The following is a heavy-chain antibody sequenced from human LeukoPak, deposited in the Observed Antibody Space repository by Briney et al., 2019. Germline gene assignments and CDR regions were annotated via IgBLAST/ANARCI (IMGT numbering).Heavy chain of an antibody. CDR1: GRSLSNYY. V-gene: IGHV4-59*01. CDR3: ARALYSASWSY. J-gene: IGHJ4*02. D-gene: IGHD6-13*01. CDR2: IYNSGNT. Sequence: SETLSLTCTVSGRSLSNYYWTWIRHPPGKGLESIGYIYNSGNTNYNPSLKSRVTISVDTSKNQFSLELSSVTTSDTAVYYCARALYSASWSYWGPGTLVTVSS.